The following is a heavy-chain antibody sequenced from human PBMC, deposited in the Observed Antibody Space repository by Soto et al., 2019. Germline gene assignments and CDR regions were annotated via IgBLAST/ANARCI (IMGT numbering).Heavy chain of an antibody. CDR1: RYTFTNFY. CDR2: INPSGGST. D-gene: IGHD3-10*01. V-gene: IGHV1-46*01. CDR3: ARGLLFGELLYYYYGMDV. J-gene: IGHJ6*02. Sequence: GASVKVSCKASRYTFTNFYIHWLRQAPGQGLEWMGIINPSGGSTTYPQKFQGRVTMTRDTSTSTVHMELITLRSEDTAVYYCARGLLFGELLYYYYGMDVWGQGTTVTVSS.